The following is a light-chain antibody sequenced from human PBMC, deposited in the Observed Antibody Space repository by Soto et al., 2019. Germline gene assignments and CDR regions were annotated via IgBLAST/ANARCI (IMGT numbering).Light chain of an antibody. Sequence: QPVLTQPASVSGSPGQSITISCTGTSSDVGGYNYVSWYQQHPGKAPKLMIYDVSNRPSGVSNRFSGSKSGNTASLTISGLQAEDEADYYCSSYTMSSTVVFGGGTKLTVL. V-gene: IGLV2-14*01. CDR3: SSYTMSSTVV. CDR2: DVS. J-gene: IGLJ2*01. CDR1: SSDVGGYNY.